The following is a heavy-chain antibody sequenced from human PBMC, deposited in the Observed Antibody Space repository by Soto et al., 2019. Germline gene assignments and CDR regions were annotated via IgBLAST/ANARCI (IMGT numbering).Heavy chain of an antibody. J-gene: IGHJ4*02. CDR2: ISHGGTT. CDR3: ARGERTYGYWGYFDF. V-gene: IGHV4-59*01. Sequence: QVQLRESGPGLVTPSETLSLTCSVSGASITSYYWNWIRQSPGKGLQWIGHISHGGTTNYNPSLKSRVTISLDAPKNQFSLKLISVTAADTAVYYCARGERTYGYWGYFDFWGQGPLVTVSS. CDR1: GASITSYY. D-gene: IGHD5-18*01.